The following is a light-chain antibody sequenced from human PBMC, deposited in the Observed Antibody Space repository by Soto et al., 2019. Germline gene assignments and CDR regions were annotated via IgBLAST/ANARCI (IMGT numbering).Light chain of an antibody. V-gene: IGLV1-44*01. CDR3: SAWDASLSAIL. CDR2: NND. CDR1: SSNIGSNI. J-gene: IGLJ3*02. Sequence: QSVLSQPPSASGTPGQTVTISCSGRSSNIGSNIVNWYQQLPGTAPKLLIYNNDHRPSGVADRFSGSKSCTSASLAISGLQSEDEADYYCSAWDASLSAILFGGGTKVTVL.